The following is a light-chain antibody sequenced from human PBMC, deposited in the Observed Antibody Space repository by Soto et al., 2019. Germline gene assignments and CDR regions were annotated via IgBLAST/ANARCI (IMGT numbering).Light chain of an antibody. V-gene: IGKV1-16*02. J-gene: IGKJ5*01. CDR2: AAS. Sequence: DIQMTQSPSSLSASVGDRVTITCRASQGISNYLAWFQQKPGKAPKYLIYAASSLQSGFPSKFSGSGSVTDFALPITILQPEDFATNYCHQYNSYLYPFCQATRLHIK. CDR1: QGISNY. CDR3: HQYNSYLYP.